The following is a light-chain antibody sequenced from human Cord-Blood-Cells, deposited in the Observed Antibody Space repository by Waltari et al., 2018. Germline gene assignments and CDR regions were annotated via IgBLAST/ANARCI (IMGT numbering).Light chain of an antibody. CDR1: SSDVGGYNY. Sequence: QSALTQPPSVSGSPGQSSTISCTGTSSDVGGYNYVSWYQQHPGKAPKLMIYDVSNRPSGVSNRFSGSNRGNAASLTISGLQAEDEADYYCSAYTSSSTYVFGTETKVTVL. J-gene: IGLJ1*01. CDR2: DVS. V-gene: IGLV2-14*01. CDR3: SAYTSSSTYV.